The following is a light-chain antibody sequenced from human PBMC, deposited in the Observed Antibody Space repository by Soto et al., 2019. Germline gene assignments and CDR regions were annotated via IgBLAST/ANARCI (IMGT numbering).Light chain of an antibody. V-gene: IGKV3-20*01. Sequence: EIVLTQSPGTLSLSPGERATLSCRASQTLTNTYFAWYQQKPGQAPRRLIFDASTRATGIPDRFSDSGSGTDFTLTISRLEPEDFAVYCCQLYGVSPQTFGQGTNVEV. CDR3: QLYGVSPQT. CDR2: DAS. CDR1: QTLTNTY. J-gene: IGKJ1*01.